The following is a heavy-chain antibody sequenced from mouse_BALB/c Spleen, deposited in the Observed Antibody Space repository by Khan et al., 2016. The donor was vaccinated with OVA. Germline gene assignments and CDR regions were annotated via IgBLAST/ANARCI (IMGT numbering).Heavy chain of an antibody. J-gene: IGHJ2*01. CDR3: ARTARIKY. CDR2: ISYSGST. CDR1: GYSITSGYG. V-gene: IGHV3-2*02. D-gene: IGHD1-2*01. Sequence: EVQLQQSGPGLVKPSQSLSLTCTVTGYSITSGYGWNWIRQFPGNQLEFMGFISYSGSTNYNPSLKSRISLTLDTSQNQFFLQLNSVTTEDTATYYCARTARIKYWGQGTTLTVSS.